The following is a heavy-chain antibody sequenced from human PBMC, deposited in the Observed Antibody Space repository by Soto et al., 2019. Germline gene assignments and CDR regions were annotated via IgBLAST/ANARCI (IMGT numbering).Heavy chain of an antibody. J-gene: IGHJ4*02. D-gene: IGHD4-4*01. CDR1: GITVSSNY. CDR2: IYSDGST. CDR3: ARAPTITTIYDS. V-gene: IGHV3-66*01. Sequence: EVQLVESGGGLVQPGGSLRLSCAASGITVSSNYVSWVRQPPGKGLEWVSIIYSDGSTYHADSVRGRFIISRDNAKNTVYRQMNSLTAEDTAVYYCARAPTITTIYDSWGQGTLVTVSS.